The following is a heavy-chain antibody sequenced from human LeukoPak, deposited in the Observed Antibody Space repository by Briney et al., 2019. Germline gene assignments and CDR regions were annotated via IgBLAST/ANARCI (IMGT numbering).Heavy chain of an antibody. V-gene: IGHV3-30*18. D-gene: IGHD5-12*01. CDR2: ISFDGGNI. J-gene: IGHJ4*02. Sequence: GRSLRLSCAASGFTFNTYGMHWVRQAPGKGLEWMAVISFDGGNIYYAGSVKGRFTISRDNSKNTLFLQMNSLRLDDTAVYYCAKDGNFIAARCYFDFWGQGTLVTVSS. CDR3: AKDGNFIAARCYFDF. CDR1: GFTFNTYG.